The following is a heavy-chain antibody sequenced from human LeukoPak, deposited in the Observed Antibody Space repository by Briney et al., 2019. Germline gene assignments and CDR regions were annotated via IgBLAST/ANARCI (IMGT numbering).Heavy chain of an antibody. D-gene: IGHD2-15*01. CDR3: AREAYLGYCSGGRCFSDY. CDR1: GLTVSTNY. Sequence: PGGSLRLSCAASGLTVSTNYMRWIRQAPGKGLEWVSLIYAGGGTAYADSVKGRFTISRDNSKNTLYLQMNYVRAEDTAVYYCAREAYLGYCSGGRCFSDYWGQGTLVTVSS. CDR2: IYAGGGT. V-gene: IGHV3-53*01. J-gene: IGHJ4*02.